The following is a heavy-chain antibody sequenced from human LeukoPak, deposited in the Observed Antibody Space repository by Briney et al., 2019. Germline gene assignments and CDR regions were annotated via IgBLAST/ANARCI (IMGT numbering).Heavy chain of an antibody. J-gene: IGHJ6*02. D-gene: IGHD3-3*01. CDR2: IIPIFGTA. CDR1: GGTFSSYA. V-gene: IGHV1-69*13. Sequence: ASVKVSCKASGGTFSSYAISWVRQVPGQGLEGMGGIIPIFGTANYAQKFQGRVTITADESTSTVYMELSSLRSEDTAVYYCARDLRTIFLYGMDVWGQGTTVTVSS. CDR3: ARDLRTIFLYGMDV.